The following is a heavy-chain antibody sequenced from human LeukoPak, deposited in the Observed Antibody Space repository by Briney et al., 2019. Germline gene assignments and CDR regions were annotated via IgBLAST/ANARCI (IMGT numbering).Heavy chain of an antibody. CDR2: INPNSGGT. D-gene: IGHD6-13*01. Sequence: ASVKVSCKASGYTFTGYYMHWVRQAPGQGLEWMGRINPNSGGTNYAQKFQGRVTITADESTSTAYMELSSLRSEDTAVYYCARVYSSSWYDWFDPWGQGTLVTVSS. CDR1: GYTFTGYY. CDR3: ARVYSSSWYDWFDP. V-gene: IGHV1-2*06. J-gene: IGHJ5*02.